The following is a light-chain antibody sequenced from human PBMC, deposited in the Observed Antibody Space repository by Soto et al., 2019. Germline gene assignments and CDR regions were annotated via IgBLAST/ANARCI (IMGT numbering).Light chain of an antibody. CDR2: EVS. J-gene: IGLJ1*01. CDR3: TSFTSSTTLV. CDR1: SSDVGGYNY. Sequence: QSVLTQPASVSGSPGQSITISCTGTSSDVGGYNYVSWYQQHPGKAPKLMIYEVSQRPSKFSNRFSGSKSGNTASLTISGLQAEDEADYYCTSFTSSTTLVFGTGTKVTVL. V-gene: IGLV2-14*01.